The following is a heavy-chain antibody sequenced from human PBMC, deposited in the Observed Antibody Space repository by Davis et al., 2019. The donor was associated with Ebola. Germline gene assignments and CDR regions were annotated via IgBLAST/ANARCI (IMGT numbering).Heavy chain of an antibody. CDR3: AKAYSYSFDY. Sequence: GESLKISCAASGFTFSNAWMSWVRQAPGKGLEWIGRIKSNNDGGATDYAAPVKGRFTISRDDSKTTLYLQMNSLRAEDTAVYYCAKAYSYSFDYWGQGNLVTVSS. V-gene: IGHV3-15*01. CDR2: IKSNNDGGAT. CDR1: GFTFSNAW. D-gene: IGHD4-11*01. J-gene: IGHJ4*02.